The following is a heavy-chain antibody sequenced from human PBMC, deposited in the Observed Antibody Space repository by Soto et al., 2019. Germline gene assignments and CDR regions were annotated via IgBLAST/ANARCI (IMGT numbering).Heavy chain of an antibody. J-gene: IGHJ4*02. D-gene: IGHD3-9*01. Sequence: QVQLVQSGAEVKKPGSSVKVSCKASGGSFSNYAISWVRQAPGQGREWMGGITPIFGRANYAQKFQGRVTITADESTSTAYMERSSLRSEDTAIYYCARGWSYDILTGFSYWGQGTLVTVSS. CDR3: ARGWSYDILTGFSY. CDR1: GGSFSNYA. V-gene: IGHV1-69*01. CDR2: ITPIFGRA.